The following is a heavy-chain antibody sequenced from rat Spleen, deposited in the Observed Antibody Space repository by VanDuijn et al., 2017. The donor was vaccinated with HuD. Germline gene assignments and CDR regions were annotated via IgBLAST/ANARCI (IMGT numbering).Heavy chain of an antibody. Sequence: QVQLKESGPGLVQPSQTLSLTCTVSGFSLTSYTVHWIRQPTGKGLEWMGVIWTAGSTDYNSALKSRLRISRDTSKSQVFLKMNNLQTEDTAMYFCARALGDAWGQGASVTVSS. CDR2: IWTAGST. D-gene: IGHD4-6*01. CDR3: ARALGDA. V-gene: IGHV2-30*01. CDR1: GFSLTSYT. J-gene: IGHJ4*01.